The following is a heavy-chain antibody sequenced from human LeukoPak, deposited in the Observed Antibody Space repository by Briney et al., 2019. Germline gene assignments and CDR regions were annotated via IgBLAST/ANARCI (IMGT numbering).Heavy chain of an antibody. CDR2: IYYSGST. D-gene: IGHD3-22*01. CDR1: GYSISSGYY. V-gene: IGHV4-38-2*02. CDR3: ARESPYYYDSSGYQFDY. J-gene: IGHJ4*02. Sequence: SETLSLTCTVSGYSISSGYYWSWIRQPPGKGLEWIGYIYYSGSTNYNPSLKSRVTISVDTSKNQFSLKLSSVTAADTAVYYCARESPYYYDSSGYQFDYWGQGTLVTVSS.